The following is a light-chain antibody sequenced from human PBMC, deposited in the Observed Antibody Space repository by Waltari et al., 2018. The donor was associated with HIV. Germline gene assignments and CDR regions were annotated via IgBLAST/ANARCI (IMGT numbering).Light chain of an antibody. CDR3: QTTDTNGVVV. CDR2: QDQ. Sequence: SSALTQTPSVSVSPGQTATITCSGEAFPSRYAHWYHQRAGQAPFLVIYQDQKRPSGIPDRFAGSSSGTVLTLTISGVQTEDEGDYYCQTTDTNGVVVFGGGTKVTVL. V-gene: IGLV3-25*03. J-gene: IGLJ2*01. CDR1: AFPSRY.